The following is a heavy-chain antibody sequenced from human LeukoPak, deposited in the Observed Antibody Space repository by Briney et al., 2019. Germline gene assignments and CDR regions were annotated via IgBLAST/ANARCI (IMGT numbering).Heavy chain of an antibody. V-gene: IGHV1-69*13. Sequence: SVKVSCKASGGIFSNYAISWVRQAPGQGLEWMGGIIPIFGTANYAEKFRGRVTITADETTSTAYMELSRLKSEDTAVYYCARDSSEFRSLIPHWGQGTLVTVSS. CDR1: GGIFSNYA. CDR3: ARDSSEFRSLIPH. CDR2: IIPIFGTA. J-gene: IGHJ1*01. D-gene: IGHD2-21*01.